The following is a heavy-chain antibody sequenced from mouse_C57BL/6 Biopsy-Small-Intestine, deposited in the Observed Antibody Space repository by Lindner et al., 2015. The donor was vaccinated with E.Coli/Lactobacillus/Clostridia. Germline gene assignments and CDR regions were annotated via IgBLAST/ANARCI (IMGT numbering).Heavy chain of an antibody. CDR2: IYPRSGNT. CDR3: ARGGAHYSHYDAMDY. CDR1: GYTFTSYG. J-gene: IGHJ4*01. V-gene: IGHV1-81*01. Sequence: VQLQESGAELARPGASVKLSCKASGYTFTSYGISWLKQRTGQGLEWIGEIYPRSGNTYYNEKFKGKATLTADKSSSTAYMELRSLTSEDSAVYFCARGGAHYSHYDAMDYWGQGTSVTVSS. D-gene: IGHD2-12*01.